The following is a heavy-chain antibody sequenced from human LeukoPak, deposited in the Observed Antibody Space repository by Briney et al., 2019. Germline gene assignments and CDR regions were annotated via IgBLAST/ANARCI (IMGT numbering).Heavy chain of an antibody. CDR1: GCTFTTYS. CDR3: ASSDYYFYYMDV. Sequence: GGSLRLYCAASGCTFTTYSMTWVRQAPGKGLEWVSIISSGSSAIFSADALKGRFTISRDDAKNSLYLQMNSLRAEDTAVYYCASSDYYFYYMDVWGSGTTVTVSS. V-gene: IGHV3-21*01. D-gene: IGHD3-22*01. CDR2: ISSGSSAI. J-gene: IGHJ6*03.